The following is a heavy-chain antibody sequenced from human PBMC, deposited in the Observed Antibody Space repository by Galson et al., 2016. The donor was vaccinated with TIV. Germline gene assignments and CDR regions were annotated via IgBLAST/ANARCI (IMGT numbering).Heavy chain of an antibody. CDR2: IIPIFGTA. CDR1: GDAFTIYA. J-gene: IGHJ5*02. CDR3: ARGFPVITASMSGASAWNDWFDP. V-gene: IGHV1-69*13. Sequence: SVKVSCKASGDAFTIYAISWVRQAPGQGLEWMGGIIPIFGTANYAQKFQGRVTITADETPSTAYMELSILASNDTAVYYCARGFPVITASMSGASAWNDWFDPCGQGTPVVVFS. D-gene: IGHD1-1*01.